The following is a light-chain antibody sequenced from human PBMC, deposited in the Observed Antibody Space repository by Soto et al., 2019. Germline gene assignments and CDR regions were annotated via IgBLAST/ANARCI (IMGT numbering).Light chain of an antibody. Sequence: DIQMTQSPSSLSASVGDRVTITCRASQTVGDNLNWYQQKPGTAPKLLFSRASRLQSGIPTRFTCSVLATYFTLSISSLQPEDFATYYCHQTFLSPPTFGQGT. J-gene: IGKJ1*01. CDR2: RAS. CDR1: QTVGDN. V-gene: IGKV1-39*01. CDR3: HQTFLSPPT.